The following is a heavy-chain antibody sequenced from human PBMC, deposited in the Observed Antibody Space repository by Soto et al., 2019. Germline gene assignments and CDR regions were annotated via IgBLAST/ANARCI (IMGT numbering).Heavy chain of an antibody. V-gene: IGHV3-23*01. CDR1: GFTFSSYA. J-gene: IGHJ4*02. D-gene: IGHD2-21*02. Sequence: GGSLRLSCAASGFTFSSYAMSWVRQAPGKGLEWVSAISGSSDRTYYADSVKGRFTISPDNSKNTLYLQMISLRAEDTAVYYCALQLVVVVSAIPLEFGYWGQGTLVTVCS. CDR2: ISGSSDRT. CDR3: ALQLVVVVSAIPLEFGY.